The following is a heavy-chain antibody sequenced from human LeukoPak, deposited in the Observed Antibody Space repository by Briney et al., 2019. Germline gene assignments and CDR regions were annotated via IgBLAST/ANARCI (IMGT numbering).Heavy chain of an antibody. D-gene: IGHD2-2*01. CDR3: ARAQYCSSTSCSYGPDY. Sequence: ASVKVSFKASGYTFTSYDINWVRQATGQGLEWMGWMNPNSGNTGYAQKFQGRVTMTRNTSISTAYMELSSLRSEDTAVYYCARAQYCSSTSCSYGPDYWGQGTLVTVSS. J-gene: IGHJ4*02. CDR1: GYTFTSYD. CDR2: MNPNSGNT. V-gene: IGHV1-8*01.